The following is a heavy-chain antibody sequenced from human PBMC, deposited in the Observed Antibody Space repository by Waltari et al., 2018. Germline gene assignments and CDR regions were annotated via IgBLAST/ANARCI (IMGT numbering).Heavy chain of an antibody. D-gene: IGHD2-21*02. V-gene: IGHV3-7*01. J-gene: IGHJ4*02. Sequence: EEQLVESGGGLVQPGGSLRLSCVASGFTFSIHWMGWVRQAPGKELEGVAKIKRYATEEMYVDSVKGRFTISKDNTKNSLFLEMNSLRAEDTAVYYCARDHWYSLDLWGQGTLVTVSS. CDR1: GFTFSIHW. CDR3: ARDHWYSLDL. CDR2: IKRYATEE.